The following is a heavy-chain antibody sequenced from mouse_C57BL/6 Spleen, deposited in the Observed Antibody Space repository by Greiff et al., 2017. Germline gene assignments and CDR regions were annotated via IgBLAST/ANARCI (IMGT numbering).Heavy chain of an antibody. J-gene: IGHJ1*03. Sequence: VQLQQSGAELVRPGASVKLSCTASGFNIKDDYMHWVKQRPEQGLEWIGWIDPENGDTEYASKFQGKATITADTSSNTAYLQLSSLTSEDTAVYYGTPGIARDVWGTGTTVTVSA. V-gene: IGHV14-4*01. CDR1: GFNIKDDY. CDR2: IDPENGDT. CDR3: TPGIARDV.